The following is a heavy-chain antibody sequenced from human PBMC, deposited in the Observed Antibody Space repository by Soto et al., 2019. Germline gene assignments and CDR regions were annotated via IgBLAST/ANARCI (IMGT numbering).Heavy chain of an antibody. CDR1: GFTFRDYY. J-gene: IGHJ6*02. D-gene: IGHD1-20*01. Sequence: GGSLRLSCAASGFTFRDYYMTWIGQAPGKGLEWLSYISSSGSTIYYADSVKGRFTISRDNAKNSLFLQMNSLRAEDPAVYYCARLVTATRNYYYGTDVWGQGTTVTVSS. CDR2: ISSSGSTI. V-gene: IGHV3-11*01. CDR3: ARLVTATRNYYYGTDV.